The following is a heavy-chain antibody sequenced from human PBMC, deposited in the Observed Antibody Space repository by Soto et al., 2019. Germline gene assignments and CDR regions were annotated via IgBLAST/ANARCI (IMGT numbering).Heavy chain of an antibody. CDR1: GFTFGSYA. Sequence: GGFLRLSCAASGFTFGSYAMHWVRQAPGKGLEWVAVISYDGSNKYYADSVKGRFTISRDNSKNTLYLQMNSLRAEDTAVYYCARDVDTNWNYFAYWGQGTLVTVSS. CDR3: ARDVDTNWNYFAY. J-gene: IGHJ4*02. D-gene: IGHD1-1*01. V-gene: IGHV3-30-3*01. CDR2: ISYDGSNK.